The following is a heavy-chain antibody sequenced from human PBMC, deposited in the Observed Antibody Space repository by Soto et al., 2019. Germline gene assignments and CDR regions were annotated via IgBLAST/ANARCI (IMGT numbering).Heavy chain of an antibody. CDR1: GYTFTNYG. CDR2: INAYNGKT. V-gene: IGHV1-18*01. D-gene: IGHD4-17*01. J-gene: IGHJ4*02. CDR3: ARYVYYGDYFDY. Sequence: ASVKVSCKASGYTFTNYGISWVRQAPGQGLEWMGWINAYNGKTNYAQKLQGRVTMTTDTSMTTAYMELSSLKSDDTAVYYCARYVYYGDYFDYWGQGTLVTVSS.